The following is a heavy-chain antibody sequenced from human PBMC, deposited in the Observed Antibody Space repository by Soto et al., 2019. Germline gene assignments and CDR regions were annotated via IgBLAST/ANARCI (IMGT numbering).Heavy chain of an antibody. CDR2: IYPGDSDT. Sequence: GESLKISCKGSGYSFTSYWIGWVRQMPGKGLEWMGIIYPGDSDTRYSPSFQGQVTISADKSISTAYLQWSSLKASDTAMYYCARHPVSASSSSSEYYYGMEVWGQGTTVTV. CDR3: ARHPVSASSSSSEYYYGMEV. D-gene: IGHD6-6*01. V-gene: IGHV5-51*01. CDR1: GYSFTSYW. J-gene: IGHJ6*01.